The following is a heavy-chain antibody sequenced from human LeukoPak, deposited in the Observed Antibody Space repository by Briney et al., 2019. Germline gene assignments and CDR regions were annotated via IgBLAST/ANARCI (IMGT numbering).Heavy chain of an antibody. CDR2: INHSGST. J-gene: IGHJ5*02. V-gene: IGHV4-34*01. CDR1: GGSFSGYY. Sequence: SVTLSLTCAVYGGSFSGYYWSWIRQPPGKGLEWIGEINHSGSTNYNPSLKSRVTISVDTSKNQFSLKLSSVTAADTAVYYCARAWAAAGTGGEKGWFDPWGQGTLVTVSS. CDR3: ARAWAAAGTGGEKGWFDP. D-gene: IGHD6-13*01.